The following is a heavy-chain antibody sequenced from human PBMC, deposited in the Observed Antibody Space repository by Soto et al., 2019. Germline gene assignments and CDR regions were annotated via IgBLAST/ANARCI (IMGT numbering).Heavy chain of an antibody. Sequence: GASVKVSCKASGGTFSSYAISWVRQAPGQGLEWMGGIIPIFGTANYAQKFQGRVTITADESTSTAYMELSSLRSEDTAVYYCARDIATYYYDSSGYPHDAFDIWGQGTMVTVSS. V-gene: IGHV1-69*13. J-gene: IGHJ3*02. CDR2: IIPIFGTA. CDR1: GGTFSSYA. D-gene: IGHD3-22*01. CDR3: ARDIATYYYDSSGYPHDAFDI.